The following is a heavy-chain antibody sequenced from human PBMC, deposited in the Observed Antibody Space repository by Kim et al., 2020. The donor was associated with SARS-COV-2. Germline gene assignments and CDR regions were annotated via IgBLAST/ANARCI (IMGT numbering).Heavy chain of an antibody. CDR2: INWNGGST. CDR1: GFTFDDYG. CDR3: ARGGIITPRTIVILQEDWFDP. D-gene: IGHD1-20*01. V-gene: IGHV3-20*04. Sequence: GGSLRLSCAASGFTFDDYGMSWVRQAPGKGLEWVSGINWNGGSTGYADSVKGRFTISRDNAKNSLYLQMNSLRAEDTALYYCARGGIITPRTIVILQEDWFDPWGQGTLVTVSS. J-gene: IGHJ5*02.